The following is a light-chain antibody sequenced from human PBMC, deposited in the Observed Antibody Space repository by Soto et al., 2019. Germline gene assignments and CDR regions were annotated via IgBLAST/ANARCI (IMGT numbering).Light chain of an antibody. Sequence: QSVLTQTPSVSAAPGKRGTISDSGSISNIGNGYVSWYPQLPRTSANLLIFDNNKRPSGIPDRFSGSKSGPSANLGFAGLQTGDEADYYCATWDSSLNAGVFGGGTTVNVL. CDR1: ISNIGNGY. V-gene: IGLV1-51*01. J-gene: IGLJ3*02. CDR2: DNN. CDR3: ATWDSSLNAGV.